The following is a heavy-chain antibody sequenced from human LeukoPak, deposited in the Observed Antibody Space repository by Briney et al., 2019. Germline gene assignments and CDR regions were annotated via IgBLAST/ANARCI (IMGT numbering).Heavy chain of an antibody. D-gene: IGHD2-2*01. CDR1: GGSFSGYY. CDR3: ARELAYCSSSSCYGGTLHI. V-gene: IGHV4-34*01. CDR2: INHSGST. Sequence: SSETLSLTCAVYGGSFSGYYWSWIRQPPGKGLEWIGEINHSGSTNYNPSLKSRVTISVDTSKNQFSLKLSSVTAADTAVYYCARELAYCSSSSCYGGTLHIWGQGTMVTVSS. J-gene: IGHJ3*02.